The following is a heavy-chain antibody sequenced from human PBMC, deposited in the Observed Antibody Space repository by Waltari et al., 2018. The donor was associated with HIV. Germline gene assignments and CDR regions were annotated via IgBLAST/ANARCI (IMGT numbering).Heavy chain of an antibody. D-gene: IGHD2-15*01. CDR3: ARVSSGGGGGNRYFDY. J-gene: IGHJ4*02. CDR1: GGSISSSY. Sequence: QVQLQESGPGLVKPSETVSLTCTVSGGSISSSYWTWIRQPPGKGLEWIGYIYYIGSTNYNPSLKSRVTISVDTSKNQFSLKLSSVTAADTAVYYCARVSSGGGGGNRYFDYWGQGALVTVSS. CDR2: IYYIGST. V-gene: IGHV4-59*01.